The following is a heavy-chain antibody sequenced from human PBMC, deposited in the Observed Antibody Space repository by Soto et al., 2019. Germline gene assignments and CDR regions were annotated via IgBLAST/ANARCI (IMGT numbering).Heavy chain of an antibody. J-gene: IGHJ4*02. CDR3: ARGELSGDEWLPVDY. D-gene: IGHD5-12*01. CDR2: IYYSGST. CDR1: GGSISSGDYY. Sequence: QVQLQESGPGLVKPSQTLSLTCTVSGGSISSGDYYWSWIRQPPGKGLEWIGYIYYSGSTYYNPSLKSRVTIAVDTSKNQFALKLSSVTAADTAVYYCARGELSGDEWLPVDYWGQGTLVTVSS. V-gene: IGHV4-30-4*01.